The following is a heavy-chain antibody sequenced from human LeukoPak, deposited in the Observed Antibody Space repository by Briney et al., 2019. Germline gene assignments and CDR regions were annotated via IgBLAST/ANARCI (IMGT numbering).Heavy chain of an antibody. D-gene: IGHD2-15*01. CDR1: GDSFSSNSAA. V-gene: IGHV6-1*01. Sequence: SQTLSLTCAISGDSFSSNSAAWNWIRQSPSRGLEWLGRTYYRSKWYNDYAVSVKSRITINPDTSKNQFSLQLNSVTPEDTAVYYCARGSCSGGSCYLYYYYGMDVWGQGTTVTVSS. J-gene: IGHJ6*02. CDR2: TYYRSKWYN. CDR3: ARGSCSGGSCYLYYYYGMDV.